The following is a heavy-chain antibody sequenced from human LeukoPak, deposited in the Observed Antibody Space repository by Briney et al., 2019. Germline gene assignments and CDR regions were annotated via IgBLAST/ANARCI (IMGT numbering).Heavy chain of an antibody. CDR2: IIPILGIA. CDR3: AQTTPPYCSSTSCYSGNWFDP. J-gene: IGHJ5*02. V-gene: IGHV1-69*02. Sequence: SVKVSCKASGGTFSSFTISWVRQAPGQGLEWMGRIIPILGIANYAQKFQGRVTITADKSTSTAYMELSSLRSEDTAVYYCAQTTPPYCSSTSCYSGNWFDPWGQGTLVTVSS. D-gene: IGHD2-2*01. CDR1: GGTFSSFT.